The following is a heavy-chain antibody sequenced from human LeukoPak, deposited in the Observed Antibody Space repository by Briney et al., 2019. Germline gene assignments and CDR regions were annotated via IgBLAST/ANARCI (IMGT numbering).Heavy chain of an antibody. CDR1: GFTFSSYS. V-gene: IGHV3-21*04. Sequence: GGSLRLSCAASGFTFSSYSMNWVRQAPGKGLEWVSSISSSSYIYYADSVKGRFTISRDNAKNSLYLQMNSLRAEDTALYYCAKVRRYFDWFSYFDYWGQGTLVTVSS. CDR2: ISSSSYI. CDR3: AKVRRYFDWFSYFDY. D-gene: IGHD3-9*01. J-gene: IGHJ4*02.